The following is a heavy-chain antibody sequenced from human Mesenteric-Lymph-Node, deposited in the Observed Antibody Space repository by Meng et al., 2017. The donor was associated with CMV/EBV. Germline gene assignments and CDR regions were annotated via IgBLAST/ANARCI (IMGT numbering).Heavy chain of an antibody. CDR3: AKEAGSGSYLGHDAFGI. D-gene: IGHD3-10*01. J-gene: IGHJ3*02. CDR1: GFTFSTYA. CDR2: ISGSGGST. V-gene: IGHV3-23*01. Sequence: GESLKISCAASGFTFSTYAMSWVRQAPGKGLEWVSTISGSGGSTYYADSVKGRFTISRDNSKNTLYLQMNSLRAEDTAVYYCAKEAGSGSYLGHDAFGIWGQGTMVTVSS.